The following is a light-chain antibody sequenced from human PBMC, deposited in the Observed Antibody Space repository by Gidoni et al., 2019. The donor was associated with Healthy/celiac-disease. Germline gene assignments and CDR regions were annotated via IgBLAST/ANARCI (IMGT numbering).Light chain of an antibody. CDR1: SSDVGGYNY. Sequence: QSALTQPASVSRSPGQSITISCTGTSSDVGGYNYVPWYQQHPGKAPKLMIYEVSNRPSGVPDRFSGSKSGNTASLTISGLQAEDEADYYCSSYTSSSTSHWVFGGGTKLTVL. J-gene: IGLJ3*02. CDR3: SSYTSSSTSHWV. V-gene: IGLV2-14*01. CDR2: EVS.